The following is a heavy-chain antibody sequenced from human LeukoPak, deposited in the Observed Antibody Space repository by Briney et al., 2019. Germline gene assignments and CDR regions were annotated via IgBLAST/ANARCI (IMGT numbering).Heavy chain of an antibody. J-gene: IGHJ4*02. CDR3: ARYGSGSYFDY. CDR1: GFTFSSYA. CDR2: ISGSGGST. Sequence: GGSLRLSCAASGFTFSSYAVSWLRQAPGKGLEWVAAISGSGGSTYYADSVKGRFTISRDNSKNTLYLQMNSLRAEDTSVYYCARYGSGSYFDYWGQGTLVTVSS. V-gene: IGHV3-23*01. D-gene: IGHD3-10*01.